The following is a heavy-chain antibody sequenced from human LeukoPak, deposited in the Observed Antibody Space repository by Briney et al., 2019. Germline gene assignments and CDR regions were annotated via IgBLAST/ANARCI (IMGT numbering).Heavy chain of an antibody. D-gene: IGHD2-2*01. CDR3: WCSTSSKNFDY. V-gene: IGHV3-21*01. J-gene: IGHJ4*02. CDR1: GFTFSSYS. CDR2: ISSSSSYI. Sequence: GGSLRLSCAASGFTFSSYSMNWVRRAPGKGLEWVSSISSSSSYIYYADSVKGRFTISRDNAKNSLYLQMNSLRAEDTAVYYCWCSTSSKNFDYWGQGTLITVSS.